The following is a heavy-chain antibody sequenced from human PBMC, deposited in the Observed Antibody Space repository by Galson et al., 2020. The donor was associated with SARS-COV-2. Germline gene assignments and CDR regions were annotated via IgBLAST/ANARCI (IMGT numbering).Heavy chain of an antibody. CDR3: ARMADGYGGYDYGSGPFDY. D-gene: IGHD5-12*01. J-gene: IGHJ4*02. V-gene: IGHV2-70*01. Sequence: SGPTLVKPTQTLTLTCTFSGFSLTTSGMGVTWIRQPPGKALEWLALIAWDNDKYYSTSLKTRLTISGDTSKNQVFLTMTNMDPADTATYYCARMADGYGGYDYGSGPFDYWGQGTLVTVSS. CDR2: IAWDNDK. CDR1: GFSLTTSGMG.